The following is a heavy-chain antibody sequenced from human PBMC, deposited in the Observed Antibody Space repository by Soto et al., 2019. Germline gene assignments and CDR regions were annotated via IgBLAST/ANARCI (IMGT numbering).Heavy chain of an antibody. CDR1: GFPFTTYE. J-gene: IGHJ4*02. CDR2: ISKSGSII. CDR3: ARDLYDSSGYCPFDY. Sequence: GGSLRLSCAASGFPFTTYEMNWVRQAPGKGLEWVSYISKSGSIIYYADSVKGRFTISRDNARNSLYLQMNSLRAEDTAVYYCARDLYDSSGYCPFDYWGRGTLVTVSS. D-gene: IGHD3-22*01. V-gene: IGHV3-48*03.